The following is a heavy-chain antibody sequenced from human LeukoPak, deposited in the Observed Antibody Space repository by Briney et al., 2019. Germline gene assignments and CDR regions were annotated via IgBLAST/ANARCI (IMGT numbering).Heavy chain of an antibody. D-gene: IGHD3-22*01. CDR3: ARLKFYDSTGYSPGYYMDV. CDR1: GGSIISNY. Sequence: PSETLSLTCTVSGGSIISNYWSWIRQSAGTGLEWIGRIYSSGITDYNPSLKSRVTMSLDTSRKQFSLRLTSVTAADTAVYYCARLKFYDSTGYSPGYYMDVWGKGTPASVFS. CDR2: IYSSGIT. J-gene: IGHJ6*03. V-gene: IGHV4-4*07.